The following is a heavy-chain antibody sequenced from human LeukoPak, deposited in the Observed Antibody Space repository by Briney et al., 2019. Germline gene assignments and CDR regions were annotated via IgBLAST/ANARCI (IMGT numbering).Heavy chain of an antibody. CDR1: GFTFSSYG. J-gene: IGHJ4*02. V-gene: IGHV3-30*18. Sequence: GGSLRLSCEASGFTFSSYGMHWVRQAPGKGLEWVAVISYDGSNKYHADSVKGRFTISRDNSKNTLYLQMNSLRDEDTAIYYCAKVVKEYCPNDVCSLFEYWGQGTLVTVSS. D-gene: IGHD2-8*01. CDR2: ISYDGSNK. CDR3: AKVVKEYCPNDVCSLFEY.